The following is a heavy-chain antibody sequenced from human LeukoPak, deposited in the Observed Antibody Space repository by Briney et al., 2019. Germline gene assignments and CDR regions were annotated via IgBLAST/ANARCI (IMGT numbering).Heavy chain of an antibody. CDR1: GFNFDDYA. D-gene: IGHD3-16*01. Sequence: PGRSLRLSCAASGFNFDDYAMHWVRQAPGKGLEWVSGITWNSGSIGYADPVKGRFTISRDNAKNSLYLQMSNLRAEDTAVYFCARGGGLDVWGQGATVTVSS. CDR3: ARGGGLDV. J-gene: IGHJ6*02. CDR2: ITWNSGSI. V-gene: IGHV3-9*01.